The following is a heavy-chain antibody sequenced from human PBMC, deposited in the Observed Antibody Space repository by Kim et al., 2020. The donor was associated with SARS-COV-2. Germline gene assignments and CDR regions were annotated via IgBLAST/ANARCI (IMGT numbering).Heavy chain of an antibody. V-gene: IGHV4-39*01. CDR1: GDSVSNTEHY. D-gene: IGHD3-10*01. CDR3: ARHGFTPGSPFDY. Sequence: SETLSLTCTVSGDSVSNTEHYWAWIRQTPGRGLEWIGSIHSSGTTGHTPSLRGRVSQSVDTPKNQISLRLSSVTAADTAVYYCARHGFTPGSPFDYWGHGTLVTVSS. J-gene: IGHJ4*01. CDR2: IHSSGTT.